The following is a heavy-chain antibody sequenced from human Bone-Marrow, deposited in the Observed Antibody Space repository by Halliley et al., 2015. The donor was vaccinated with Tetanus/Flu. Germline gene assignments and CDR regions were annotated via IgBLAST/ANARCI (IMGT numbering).Heavy chain of an antibody. D-gene: IGHD2-21*01. J-gene: IGHJ4*02. CDR3: ARVIPAARYFDY. Sequence: GREWIGCIYYRGSTIYNPSLKSRLTMSVDTSKNQFSLNLSSVTAADTAIYYCARVIPAARYFDYWGQGAKVTVSS. CDR2: IYYRGST. V-gene: IGHV4-31*02.